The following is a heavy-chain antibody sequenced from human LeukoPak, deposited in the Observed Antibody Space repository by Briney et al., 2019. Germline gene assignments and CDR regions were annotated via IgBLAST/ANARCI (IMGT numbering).Heavy chain of an antibody. D-gene: IGHD3-10*01. Sequence: GGSLRLSCAASGFIFSDYYMSWIRQAPGKGLEWVSYISTTGYTTYYADSVKGRFTISGDNSKNTLYLQMNSLRAEDTAVYYCAKASNYYGSGSYYGGWGQGTLVTVSS. CDR1: GFIFSDYY. CDR3: AKASNYYGSGSYYGG. J-gene: IGHJ4*02. CDR2: ISTTGYTT. V-gene: IGHV3-11*01.